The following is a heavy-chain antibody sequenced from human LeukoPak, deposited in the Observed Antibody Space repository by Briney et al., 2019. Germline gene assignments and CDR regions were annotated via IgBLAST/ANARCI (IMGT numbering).Heavy chain of an antibody. V-gene: IGHV3-64*01. J-gene: IGHJ3*02. CDR3: ATGFSGSYIHGQFDI. CDR2: ISSNGGST. Sequence: PGGSLRLSCAASGFTFSSYAMHWVRQAPGKGLEYVSAISSNGGSTYYANSVKGRFTISRDNSKNTLYLQMGSLRAEDMAVYYCATGFSGSYIHGQFDIWGQGTMVTVSS. D-gene: IGHD1-26*01. CDR1: GFTFSSYA.